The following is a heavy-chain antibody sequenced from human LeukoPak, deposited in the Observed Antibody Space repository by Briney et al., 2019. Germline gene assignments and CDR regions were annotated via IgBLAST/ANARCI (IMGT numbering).Heavy chain of an antibody. Sequence: SETLSLTCTVSGGSISSSSYYWGWIRQPPGKGLEWIGSIYYSGSTYYNPSLKSRVTISVDTSKTQFSLKLSSVTAADTAVYYCASHLITYYDFWSGYSLDYWGQGTLVTVSS. CDR1: GGSISSSSYY. V-gene: IGHV4-39*01. CDR3: ASHLITYYDFWSGYSLDY. J-gene: IGHJ4*02. D-gene: IGHD3-3*01. CDR2: IYYSGST.